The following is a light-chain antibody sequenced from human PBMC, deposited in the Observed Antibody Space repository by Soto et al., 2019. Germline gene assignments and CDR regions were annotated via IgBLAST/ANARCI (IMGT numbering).Light chain of an antibody. V-gene: IGKV3-11*01. Sequence: EIVLTHSPGTLSLSPWERATLSCRASQSVSTYLAWYQQKPGQAPRLLIYDASNRATGTPARFSGSGSGTDFTLTISSLEPEDFAVYYCQQRSNWPLTLGQGTRLEIK. CDR1: QSVSTY. CDR2: DAS. CDR3: QQRSNWPLT. J-gene: IGKJ5*01.